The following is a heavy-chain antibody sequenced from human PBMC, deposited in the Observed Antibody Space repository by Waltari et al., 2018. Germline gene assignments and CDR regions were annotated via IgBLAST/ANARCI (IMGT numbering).Heavy chain of an antibody. D-gene: IGHD3-10*01. CDR1: GFTFSSYA. Sequence: EVQLLESGGGLVQPGGSLRLSCAASGFTFSSYAMSWVRQAPGKGLEWVSVIYSGGSTYYADSVKGRFTIARDNSKNTLYLQMNSLRAEDTAVYYCAKELSGGAFDIWGQGTMVIVSS. CDR2: IYSGGST. V-gene: IGHV3-23*03. J-gene: IGHJ3*02. CDR3: AKELSGGAFDI.